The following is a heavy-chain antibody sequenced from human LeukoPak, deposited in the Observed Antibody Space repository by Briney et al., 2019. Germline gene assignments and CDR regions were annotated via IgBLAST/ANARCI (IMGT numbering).Heavy chain of an antibody. J-gene: IGHJ4*02. CDR1: GFTFSSCG. V-gene: IGHV3-30*18. CDR3: AKGRYTESSFFDY. Sequence: GRSLRLSCAASGFTFSSCGMHWVRQAPGKGLEWVALISYDGSNKYYSDSVKGRFTISRDNSKNTLYLQMNSLRPEDTAVYYCAKGRYTESSFFDYWGQGTLVTVSS. D-gene: IGHD3-10*01. CDR2: ISYDGSNK.